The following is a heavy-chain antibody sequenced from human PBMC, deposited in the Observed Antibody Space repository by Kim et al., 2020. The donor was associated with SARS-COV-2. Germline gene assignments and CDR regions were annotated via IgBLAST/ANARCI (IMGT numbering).Heavy chain of an antibody. CDR2: INPNNGGT. Sequence: ASVKVSCKASGYTFTAYYMHWVRQAPGQGLEWMGRINPNNGGTNYAQKFQGRVTMTRDTSISTAYMELSRLRSDDTAVYYCARDLGGKNQSLHFRFDPWGQGTLVIVSS. CDR1: GYTFTAYY. J-gene: IGHJ5*02. D-gene: IGHD3-16*01. V-gene: IGHV1-2*06. CDR3: ARDLGGKNQSLHFRFDP.